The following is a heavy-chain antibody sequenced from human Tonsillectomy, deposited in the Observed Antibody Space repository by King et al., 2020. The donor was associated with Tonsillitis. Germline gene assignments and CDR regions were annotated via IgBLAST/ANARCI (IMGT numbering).Heavy chain of an antibody. CDR1: GFTFSSYA. V-gene: IGHV3-23*04. J-gene: IGHJ4*02. CDR3: AKKGVGSGYPSLPYYFDY. D-gene: IGHD3-22*01. CDR2: ISGSGCST. Sequence: VQLVESGGGLVQPGGSLRLSCAASGFTFSSYAMSWVRQAPGKGLEWVSAISGSGCSTYYSDSVKGRFTISRDNSKNTLNLQRNSLRAEDTAVYYCAKKGVGSGYPSLPYYFDYWGQGTLVTVSS.